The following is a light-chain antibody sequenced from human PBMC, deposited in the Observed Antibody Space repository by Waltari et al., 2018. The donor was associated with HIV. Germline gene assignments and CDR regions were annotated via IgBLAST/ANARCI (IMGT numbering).Light chain of an antibody. V-gene: IGLV1-47*01. CDR1: SSHIGSHP. Sequence: QSVLPHPPSASATPGQRVPIPCSGSSSHIGSHPVYWYQPLPGTAPKRLIYRNNQRPSGVPDRFSGSKSGTSASLAISGLRSEDEADYYCAAWDDSLSGLVFGGGTKLTVL. CDR3: AAWDDSLSGLV. CDR2: RNN. J-gene: IGLJ2*01.